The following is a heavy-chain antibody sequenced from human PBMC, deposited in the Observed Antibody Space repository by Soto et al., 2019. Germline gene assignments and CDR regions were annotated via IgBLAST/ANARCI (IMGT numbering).Heavy chain of an antibody. V-gene: IGHV4-4*02. J-gene: IGHJ3*02. D-gene: IGHD3-22*01. CDR3: VRIPRLSYYDSSGYYYDAFDI. CDR2: IYHSGST. Sequence: SETLSLTCAVSGGSISSSNWWSWVRQPPGKGLEWIGEIYHSGSTNYNPSLKSRDNISVDKSKNQFSLKLSSVTAADTAVYYCVRIPRLSYYDSSGYYYDAFDIWGQGTMVTVSS. CDR1: GGSISSSNW.